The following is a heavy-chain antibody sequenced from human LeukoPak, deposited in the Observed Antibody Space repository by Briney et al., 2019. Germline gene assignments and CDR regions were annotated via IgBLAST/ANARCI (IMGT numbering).Heavy chain of an antibody. CDR1: GGSFSGYY. CDR3: ARGGLRYFDWLSEGANFDY. Sequence: SETLSLTCAVYGGSFSGYYWSWIRQPPGKGLEWIGEINHSGSTNYNPSLKSRVTISVDTSKNQFSLKLSSVTAADTAVYYCARGGLRYFDWLSEGANFDYWGQGTLVTVSS. CDR2: INHSGST. J-gene: IGHJ4*02. V-gene: IGHV4-34*01. D-gene: IGHD3-9*01.